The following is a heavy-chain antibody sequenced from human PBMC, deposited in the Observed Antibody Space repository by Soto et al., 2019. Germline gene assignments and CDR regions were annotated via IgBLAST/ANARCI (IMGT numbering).Heavy chain of an antibody. CDR2: IYYSGST. D-gene: IGHD4-17*01. J-gene: IGHJ6*03. CDR1: GGSISSYY. CDR3: ARTDYGDYFAGV. Sequence: SQTLSLTCTVSGGSISSYYWSWIRQPPGKGLGWIGYIYYSGSTNYNPSLKSQVTISVDTSKNHFSLKLSSLTAADTAVYYCARTDYGDYFAGVWGKGTTVTVSS. V-gene: IGHV4-59*08.